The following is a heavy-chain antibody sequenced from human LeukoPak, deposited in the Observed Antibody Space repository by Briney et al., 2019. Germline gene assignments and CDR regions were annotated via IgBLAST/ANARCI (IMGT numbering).Heavy chain of an antibody. CDR2: IYTSGTT. J-gene: IGHJ3*02. CDR3: ARGQLGANALDI. Sequence: SETLSLTXTVSGGSISNYFWSWIRQPAGKGLECIGRIYTSGTTNYNPSLNSRVAMSVDTSKNQFSLKLSSVTAADTAVYFCARGQLGANALDIWGQGTMVTVSS. V-gene: IGHV4-4*07. D-gene: IGHD1-26*01. CDR1: GGSISNYF.